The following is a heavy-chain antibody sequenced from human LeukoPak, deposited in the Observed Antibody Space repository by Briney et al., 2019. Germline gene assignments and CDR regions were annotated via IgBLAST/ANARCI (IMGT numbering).Heavy chain of an antibody. V-gene: IGHV4-61*02. CDR1: GGSISSGSYY. CDR2: IYTSGST. J-gene: IGHJ5*02. Sequence: TSETLSLTCTVSGGSISSGSYYWSWIRQPAGKGLEWIGRIYTSGSTNYNPSLKSRVTISVDTSKNQFSLKLSSVTAADTAVYYCARANGITMVRGVNRQRNWFDPWGQGTLVTVSS. CDR3: ARANGITMVRGVNRQRNWFDP. D-gene: IGHD3-10*01.